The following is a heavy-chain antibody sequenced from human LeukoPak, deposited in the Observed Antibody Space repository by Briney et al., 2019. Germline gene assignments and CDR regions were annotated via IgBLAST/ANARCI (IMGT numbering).Heavy chain of an antibody. Sequence: GGSLRLSCVASGFTFSKYGMHWVRQAPGKGLEWVAFMRSDGSNRYYADSVKGRFTISRDNSKNTLYLQMNSLRTEDTAVYYCAKFYDYGDYPNYYYNVDVWGKGTTVTTSS. CDR1: GFTFSKYG. D-gene: IGHD4-17*01. J-gene: IGHJ6*03. CDR3: AKFYDYGDYPNYYYNVDV. CDR2: MRSDGSNR. V-gene: IGHV3-30*02.